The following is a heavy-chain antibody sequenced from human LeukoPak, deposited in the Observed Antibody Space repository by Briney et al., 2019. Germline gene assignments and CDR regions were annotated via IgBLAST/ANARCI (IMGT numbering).Heavy chain of an antibody. CDR1: GFTFSSYW. D-gene: IGHD3-16*02. Sequence: GGSLRLSCAASGFTFSSYWMHWVRQAPGKGLVWVSRINTDGSSTSYADSVKGRFTISRDNSKNTLYLQMNSLRAEDTAVYYCVRLGELSFQAYFDYWGQGTLVTVSS. CDR2: INTDGSST. CDR3: VRLGELSFQAYFDY. J-gene: IGHJ4*02. V-gene: IGHV3-74*01.